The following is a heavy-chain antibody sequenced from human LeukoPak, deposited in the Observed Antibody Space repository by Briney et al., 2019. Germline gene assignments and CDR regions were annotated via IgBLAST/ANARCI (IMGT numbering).Heavy chain of an antibody. Sequence: PSETLSLTCTVSGGSISSGDYYWSWIRQPPGKGLEWIGYIYYSGSTYYNPSLKSRVTISVDTSKNQFSLKLSSVTAADTAVYYCARGWHLGSGYYFGYWGQGTLVTVSS. V-gene: IGHV4-30-4*08. CDR2: IYYSGST. D-gene: IGHD3-3*02. CDR1: GGSISSGDYY. CDR3: ARGWHLGSGYYFGY. J-gene: IGHJ4*02.